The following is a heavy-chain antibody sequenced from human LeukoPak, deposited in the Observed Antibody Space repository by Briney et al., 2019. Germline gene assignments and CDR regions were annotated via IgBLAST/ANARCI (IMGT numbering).Heavy chain of an antibody. CDR2: IIPIFGTA. CDR1: GGTFSSYA. Sequence: SVMVSCKASGGTFSSYAISWVRQAPGQGLEWMGGIIPIFGTANYAQKFQGRVTITADESTSTAYMELSSLRSEDTAVYYCARERDDEEGFDYWGQGTLVTVSS. D-gene: IGHD1-1*01. V-gene: IGHV1-69*13. J-gene: IGHJ4*02. CDR3: ARERDDEEGFDY.